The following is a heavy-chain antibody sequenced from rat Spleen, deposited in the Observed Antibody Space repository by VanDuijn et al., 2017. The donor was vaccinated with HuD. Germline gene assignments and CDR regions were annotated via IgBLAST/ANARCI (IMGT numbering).Heavy chain of an antibody. CDR3: ARRGYNYAYYFDY. Sequence: EVQLVESGGGLVQPGRSLKLSCAASGFTLSDHYMAWVRQAPTKGLEWVATISYDGSRTYYRDSVKGRFTISRDSAKSTLYLQMDSLRSEDTATYYCARRGYNYAYYFDYWGQGVMVTVSS. CDR2: ISYDGSRT. D-gene: IGHD1-4*01. J-gene: IGHJ2*01. V-gene: IGHV5-7*01. CDR1: GFTLSDHY.